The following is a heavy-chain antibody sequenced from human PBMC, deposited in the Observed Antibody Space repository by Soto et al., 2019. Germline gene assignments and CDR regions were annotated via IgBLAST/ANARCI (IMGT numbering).Heavy chain of an antibody. CDR2: IIPIFGTA. D-gene: IGHD6-19*01. J-gene: IGHJ4*02. V-gene: IGHV1-69*01. Sequence: QVQLVQSGAEVKKPGSSVKVSCKASGGTFSSYAISWVRQAPGQGLEWMGGIIPIFGTANYAPKFQGRVTISADESTSTAYMELSSLRSEDTAVYYGARGVDVAGEPNYFDYWGQGTVVTVSS. CDR3: ARGVDVAGEPNYFDY. CDR1: GGTFSSYA.